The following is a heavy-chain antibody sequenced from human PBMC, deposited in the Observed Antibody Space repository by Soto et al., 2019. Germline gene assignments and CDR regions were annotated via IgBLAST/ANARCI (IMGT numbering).Heavy chain of an antibody. Sequence: SETLSLTCTVSGGSISSYYWTWIRQPPGKGLEWIGYIYYSGSTNYNPSLKSRVTISVDTSKNQFSLKLSSVTAADTAVYYCARALILTGYYIHDAFDIWGQGTMVTVSS. CDR1: GGSISSYY. CDR3: ARALILTGYYIHDAFDI. D-gene: IGHD3-9*01. J-gene: IGHJ3*02. V-gene: IGHV4-59*01. CDR2: IYYSGST.